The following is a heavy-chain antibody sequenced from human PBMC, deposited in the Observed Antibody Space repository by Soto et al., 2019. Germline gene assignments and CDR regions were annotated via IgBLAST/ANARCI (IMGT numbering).Heavy chain of an antibody. CDR2: INSGGRT. Sequence: GGSLRLSCATSGFIFTDYAMTWFRQAPGKGLEWVSTINSGGRTYYADSVKGRFTISRDNSKNTLYLQMNSLRAEDTAIYYCTKGYTGDRRYDFFDYWGQGRLVTVSS. J-gene: IGHJ4*02. CDR1: GFIFTDYA. CDR3: TKGYTGDRRYDFFDY. D-gene: IGHD3-3*01. V-gene: IGHV3-23*01.